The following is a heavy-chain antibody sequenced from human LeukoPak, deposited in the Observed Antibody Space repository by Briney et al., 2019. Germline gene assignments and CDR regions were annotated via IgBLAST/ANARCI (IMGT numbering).Heavy chain of an antibody. D-gene: IGHD1-26*01. V-gene: IGHV4-61*02. Sequence: PSETLSLTCTVSGGSLGGGRFYSSWIRQSAGKGLEWIGRVYFSGSTNYNPSLKSRATISVDMPRNQFSLKLTSVTAADTAVYYCARGPIRAGGSLFHYWGQGTLITVSS. CDR1: GGSLGGGRFY. CDR2: VYFSGST. CDR3: ARGPIRAGGSLFHY. J-gene: IGHJ4*02.